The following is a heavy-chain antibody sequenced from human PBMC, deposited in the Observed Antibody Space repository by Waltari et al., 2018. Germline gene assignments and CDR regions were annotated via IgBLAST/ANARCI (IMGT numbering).Heavy chain of an antibody. CDR1: GFTFSSHN. V-gene: IGHV3-33*01. CDR2: IWYDGSKE. J-gene: IGHJ4*02. CDR3: ARGRYSSSSYIDY. Sequence: QVQLVESGGGVVQPGRSLRLSCVVSGFTFSSHNMHWVRPSPGKGLGWVADIWYDGSKENYVDSVKGRFRISRDNSKNTVYLQLDRVSADDTAVYFCARGRYSSSSYIDYWGRGTLVTVSS. D-gene: IGHD6-6*01.